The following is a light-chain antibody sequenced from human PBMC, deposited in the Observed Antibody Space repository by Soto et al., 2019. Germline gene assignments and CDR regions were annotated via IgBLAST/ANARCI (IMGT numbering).Light chain of an antibody. J-gene: IGLJ2*01. CDR2: TDN. CDR3: SACDDNLRGSWV. V-gene: IGLV1-47*02. Sequence: QSVLTQPPSASGTPGQRVTISCSGSTSNVGSNYVYWYQHLPGTAPKLLIYTDNQSPSGVPDRFSGSKSGTSASLAISGPRSEDEAEYFYSACDDNLRGSWVFGGGTKLTVL. CDR1: TSNVGSNY.